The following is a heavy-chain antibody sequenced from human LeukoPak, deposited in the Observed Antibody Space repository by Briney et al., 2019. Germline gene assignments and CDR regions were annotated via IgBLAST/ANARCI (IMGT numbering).Heavy chain of an antibody. V-gene: IGHV3-23*01. CDR1: GFTFSSYA. CDR3: AKDTVAGYYFDY. CDR2: ISGSGGST. D-gene: IGHD6-19*01. Sequence: PGGSLRLSCAAFGFTFSSYAMSWVRQAPGKGLEWVSAISGSGGSTYYADSVKGRFTISRDNSKNTLYLQMNSLRAEDTAVYYCAKDTVAGYYFDYWGQGTLVTVSS. J-gene: IGHJ4*02.